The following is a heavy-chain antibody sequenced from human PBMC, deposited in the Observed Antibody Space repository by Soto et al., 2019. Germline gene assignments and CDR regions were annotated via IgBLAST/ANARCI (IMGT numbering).Heavy chain of an antibody. Sequence: EVQLLESGGGLVQPGGSLRLSCAASGFTFSSYAMSWVRQAPGKGLEWVSGISGSGGNTYYGDSVKGRFTISRDNSKNTLYLQMNSLGAEDTAVYYCAKEPARRGGCCDYGGKGTLVTVSS. CDR3: AKEPARRGGCCDY. J-gene: IGHJ4*02. CDR1: GFTFSSYA. CDR2: ISGSGGNT. V-gene: IGHV3-23*01. D-gene: IGHD6-19*01.